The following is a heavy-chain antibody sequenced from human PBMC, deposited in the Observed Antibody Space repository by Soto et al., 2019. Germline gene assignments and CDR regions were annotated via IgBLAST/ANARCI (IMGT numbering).Heavy chain of an antibody. J-gene: IGHJ6*02. CDR3: ARGMGHCSGGSCAYGMDV. V-gene: IGHV6-1*01. D-gene: IGHD2-15*01. Sequence: SHTLSLTCAISGYSVASNSAAWNVIRQCPSRGLEWLGRTYYRSKWYNDYAVSVKSRITINPDASKNQFSLQLNSVTPEDTAVYYCARGMGHCSGGSCAYGMDVWGQGTTVTVSS. CDR1: GYSVASNSAA. CDR2: TYYRSKWYN.